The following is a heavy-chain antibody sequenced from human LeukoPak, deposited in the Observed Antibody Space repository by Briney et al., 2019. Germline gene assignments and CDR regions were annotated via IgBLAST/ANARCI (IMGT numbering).Heavy chain of an antibody. CDR2: IYYSGST. CDR3: ARDQPTVRKGYYYGMDV. V-gene: IGHV4-59*01. J-gene: IGHJ6*02. CDR1: GGSISSYY. Sequence: SETLSLTCTVSGGSISSYYWSWTRQPPGKGLEWIGYIYYSGSTNYNPSLKSRVTISVDTSKNQFSLKLSSVTAADTAVYYCARDQPTVRKGYYYGMDVWGQGTTVTVSS.